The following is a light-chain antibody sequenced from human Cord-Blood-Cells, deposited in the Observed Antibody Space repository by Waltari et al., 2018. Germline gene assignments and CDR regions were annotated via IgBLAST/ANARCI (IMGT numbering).Light chain of an antibody. V-gene: IGKV3-11*01. CDR3: QQRSNWPPT. J-gene: IGKJ1*01. Sequence: EIVLIQSPATLSLSPGERATFSCRASQSVSSYLAWYQQKPGQAPRLLIYDASNRATGIPARFSGSGSGTDFTLTISSLEPEDFAVYYCQQRSNWPPTFGQGTKVEIK. CDR1: QSVSSY. CDR2: DAS.